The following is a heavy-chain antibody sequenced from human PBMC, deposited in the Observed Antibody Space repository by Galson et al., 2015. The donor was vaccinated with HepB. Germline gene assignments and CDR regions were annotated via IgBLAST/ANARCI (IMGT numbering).Heavy chain of an antibody. CDR1: GFTFSSYA. J-gene: IGHJ4*02. Sequence: SLRLSCAASGFTFSSYAMSWVRQAPGKGLEWVSAISGSGGSTYYADSVKGRFTISRDNSKNTLYLQMNSLRAEDTAVYYCARDEGEIQLWGNIDYWGQGTLVTVSS. V-gene: IGHV3-23*01. CDR3: ARDEGEIQLWGNIDY. D-gene: IGHD5-18*01. CDR2: ISGSGGST.